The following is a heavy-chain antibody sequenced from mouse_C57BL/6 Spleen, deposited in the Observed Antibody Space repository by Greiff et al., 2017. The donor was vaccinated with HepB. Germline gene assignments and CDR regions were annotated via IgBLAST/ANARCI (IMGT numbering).Heavy chain of an antibody. CDR3: ARVIYYGTPFAD. V-gene: IGHV3-6*01. CDR1: GYSITSGYY. J-gene: IGHJ3*01. Sequence: EVQLQESGPGLVKPSQSLSLSCSVTGYSITSGYYWNWIRQFPENKLEWMGYISYDGSNNYNPSLKNRISITRDTTKNQLFMKLNSVTTEDTDTYCCARVIYYGTPFADWGQGTLVTVSA. D-gene: IGHD1-1*01. CDR2: ISYDGSN.